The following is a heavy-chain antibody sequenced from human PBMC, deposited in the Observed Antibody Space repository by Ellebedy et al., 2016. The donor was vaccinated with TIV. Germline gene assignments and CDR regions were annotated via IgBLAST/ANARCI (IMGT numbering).Heavy chain of an antibody. V-gene: IGHV3-7*03. CDR3: ARDGAYGDYAPGQYGMDV. D-gene: IGHD4-17*01. CDR1: GFSFSSYW. Sequence: GGSLRLSCAVSGFSFSSYWMSWVRKAPGKGLEWVANIRQDGSKNYVDSVKGRFTISRENAQNSLYLQMNSLRVEDTAVYFCARDGAYGDYAPGQYGMDVWGQGTTVIVS. CDR2: IRQDGSK. J-gene: IGHJ6*02.